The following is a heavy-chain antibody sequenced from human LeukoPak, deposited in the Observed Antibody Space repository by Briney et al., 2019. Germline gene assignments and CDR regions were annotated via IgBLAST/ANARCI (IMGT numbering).Heavy chain of an antibody. CDR1: GFTFSSYA. D-gene: IGHD3-3*01. J-gene: IGHJ3*02. V-gene: IGHV3-23*01. CDR2: ISGSGGST. Sequence: GGSLRLSCAASGFTFSSYAMSWVRQAPGKGLEWVSAISGSGGSTYYADSVKGRFTISRDNSKNTLYLQMNSLRAEDTAVYYCATICRDFWSGYDHDAFDIWGQGTMVTASS. CDR3: ATICRDFWSGYDHDAFDI.